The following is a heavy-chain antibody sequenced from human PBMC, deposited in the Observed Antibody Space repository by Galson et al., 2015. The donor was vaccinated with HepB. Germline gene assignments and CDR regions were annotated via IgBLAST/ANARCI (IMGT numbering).Heavy chain of an antibody. V-gene: IGHV1-69*04. J-gene: IGHJ4*02. CDR2: IIPILGIA. Sequence: SVKVSCKASGGTFSNYAISWVRQAPGQGLEWMGRIIPILGIANYAQKFQGRVTITADKSTSTAYMELSSLRSEDTAVYYCARDPDSHSDHWGQGTLVTVSS. D-gene: IGHD1-26*01. CDR1: GGTFSNYA. CDR3: ARDPDSHSDH.